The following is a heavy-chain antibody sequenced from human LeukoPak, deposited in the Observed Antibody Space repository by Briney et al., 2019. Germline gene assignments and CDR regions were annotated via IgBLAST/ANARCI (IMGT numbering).Heavy chain of an antibody. V-gene: IGHV4-39*07. CDR2: IYYSGST. J-gene: IGHJ4*02. CDR3: ARLANSGSYRYVDY. D-gene: IGHD1-26*01. Sequence: SETLSLTCTVSGGSISSSSYYWGWIRQPPGKGLEWIGSIYYSGSTYYNPSLKSRVTISVDTSKNQFSLKLSSVTAADTAVYYCARLANSGSYRYVDYWGQGTLVTVSS. CDR1: GGSISSSSYY.